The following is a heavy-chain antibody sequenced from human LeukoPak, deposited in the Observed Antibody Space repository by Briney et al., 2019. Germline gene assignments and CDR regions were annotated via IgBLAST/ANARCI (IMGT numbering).Heavy chain of an antibody. CDR3: ARGSYYYDSSGLRGGY. V-gene: IGHV3-21*01. J-gene: IGHJ4*02. Sequence: GGSLRLSCAASGFTFSSYSMNWVRQAPGKGLEWVSFISSGSSYIYNADSVKGRFTISRDNAKNSLYLQMNSLRAEDTAVYYCARGSYYYDSSGLRGGYWGQGTLVTVSS. D-gene: IGHD3-22*01. CDR2: ISSGSSYI. CDR1: GFTFSSYS.